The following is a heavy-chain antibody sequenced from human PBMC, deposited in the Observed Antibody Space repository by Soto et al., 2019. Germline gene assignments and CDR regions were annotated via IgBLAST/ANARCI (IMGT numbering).Heavy chain of an antibody. Sequence: ASVKVSCKASGYTFTSYGISWVRQAPGQGLEWMGWISAYNGNTNYAQKLQGRVTMTTDTSTSTAYMELRSLRSDDTAVYYCARVWFGELSEYYFDYWGPGTLVTVSS. D-gene: IGHD3-10*01. CDR3: ARVWFGELSEYYFDY. J-gene: IGHJ4*02. CDR2: ISAYNGNT. CDR1: GYTFTSYG. V-gene: IGHV1-18*01.